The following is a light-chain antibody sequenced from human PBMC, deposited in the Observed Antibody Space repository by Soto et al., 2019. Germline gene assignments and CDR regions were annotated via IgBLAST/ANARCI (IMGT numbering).Light chain of an antibody. V-gene: IGKV3-15*01. CDR1: QSVSSN. J-gene: IGKJ1*01. CDR3: QQYNNWLVT. CDR2: GAS. Sequence: EIVMTQFPATLSVSPGERATLSCRASQSVSSNLAWYQQKPGQAPRLLIYGASTRATGIPARFSGSGSGTEFTLTISSLQSEDFAVYYCQQYNNWLVTFGQGTKVEIK.